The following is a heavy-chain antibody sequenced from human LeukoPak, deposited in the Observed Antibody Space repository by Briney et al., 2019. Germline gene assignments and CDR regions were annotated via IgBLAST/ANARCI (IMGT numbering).Heavy chain of an antibody. J-gene: IGHJ4*02. Sequence: SETLSLTCTVSGGSISTNGYYWGWIRQPPGKGLEWIGSIDYSGSTYYNASLKSRVTIPVDTSKNHFSLKLSSVTAADTAVYYCARHHLGYCSSTSCSSCDFDYWGQGALVTVSS. CDR2: IDYSGST. CDR3: ARHHLGYCSSTSCSSCDFDY. D-gene: IGHD2-2*01. V-gene: IGHV4-39*01. CDR1: GGSISTNGYY.